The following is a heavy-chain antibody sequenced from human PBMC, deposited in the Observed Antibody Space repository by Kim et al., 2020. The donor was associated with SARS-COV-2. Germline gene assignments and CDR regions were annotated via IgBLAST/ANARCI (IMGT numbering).Heavy chain of an antibody. CDR2: ITGNGGTT. Sequence: GGSLRLSCAASGFTFSSYAMSWARQAPGKGLEWVSAITGNGGTTYYADSVKGRITIFRDNSKDTFYLQMNSLRAEDTAVYYCAKTPGGYTYGRFYFHSWGRGTLVTVSS. J-gene: IGHJ4*02. CDR3: AKTPGGYTYGRFYFHS. CDR1: GFTFSSYA. V-gene: IGHV3-23*01. D-gene: IGHD5-18*01.